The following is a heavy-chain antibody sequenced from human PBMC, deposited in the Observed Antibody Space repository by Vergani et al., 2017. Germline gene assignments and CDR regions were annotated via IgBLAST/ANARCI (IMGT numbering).Heavy chain of an antibody. CDR1: GDSVISTDYH. CDR2: MDYSGNT. V-gene: IGHV4-39*01. J-gene: IGHJ4*02. Sequence: QVQLQESGPGLVKPSETLSLTCTVSGDSVISTDYHWGWIRQPPGKGLEWIGSMDYSGNTSYNPSLESRISISFETPKNQFSLRLTSVTAADTAVYYCASKRGACRAAYCHSYDFWVPGTLVGVSS. D-gene: IGHD2-15*01. CDR3: ASKRGACRAAYCHSYDF.